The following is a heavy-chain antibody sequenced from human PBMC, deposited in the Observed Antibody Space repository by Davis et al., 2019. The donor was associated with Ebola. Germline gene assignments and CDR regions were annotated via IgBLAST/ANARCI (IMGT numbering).Heavy chain of an antibody. V-gene: IGHV3-21*04. CDR2: ISSSSSYI. CDR3: ARWSVVIPFDY. J-gene: IGHJ4*02. CDR1: GFTFSSYS. D-gene: IGHD3-22*01. Sequence: PGGSLRLSCAASGFTFSSYSMNWVRQAPGKGLEWVSSISSSSSYIYYAASVKGRFTISRDNAKNSLYLQMNSLRAEDTAVYYCARWSVVIPFDYWGQGTLVTVSS.